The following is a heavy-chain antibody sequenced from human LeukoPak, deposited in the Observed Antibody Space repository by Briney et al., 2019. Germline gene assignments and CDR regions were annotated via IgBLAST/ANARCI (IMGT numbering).Heavy chain of an antibody. CDR2: ISYDGSNK. CDR3: ATSGSYVPAVFDY. Sequence: PGGSLRLSCAASGFTFSSYAMHWVRQAPGKGLEWVAVISYDGSNKYYADSVKGRFTISRDNSKNTLYLQMNSLRAEDTAVYYCATSGSYVPAVFDYWGQGTLVTVSS. J-gene: IGHJ4*02. D-gene: IGHD1-26*01. V-gene: IGHV3-30-3*01. CDR1: GFTFSSYA.